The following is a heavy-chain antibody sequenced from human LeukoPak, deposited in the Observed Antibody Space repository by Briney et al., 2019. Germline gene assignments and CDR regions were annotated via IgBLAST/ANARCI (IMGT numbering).Heavy chain of an antibody. CDR2: ISYDGSNK. V-gene: IGHV3-30*18. Sequence: GGSLRLSCAASGFTFSSYGMHWVRQAPGKGLEWVAVISYDGSNKYYADSVKGRFTISRDNSKNTLYLQMNSLRAEDTAVYYCAKGDGSGSYYNEAYYFDYWGQGTLVTVSS. CDR1: GFTFSSYG. J-gene: IGHJ4*02. D-gene: IGHD3-10*01. CDR3: AKGDGSGSYYNEAYYFDY.